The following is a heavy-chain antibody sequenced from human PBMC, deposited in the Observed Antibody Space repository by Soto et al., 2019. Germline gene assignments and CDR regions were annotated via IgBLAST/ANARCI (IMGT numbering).Heavy chain of an antibody. CDR1: GDSISTRSNY. V-gene: IGHV4-39*02. CDR2: IYYTGGT. Sequence: QRQLQESGPGLVKPSETLALTCTGSGDSISTRSNYWAGIRQPPGKGLEGIGSIYYTGGTYYNPSLKSRVTLVLDTSKNQFSLNLSSVTAADTAVYYCAREGPPIRAHNPPEYFQHWGQGTPVTVSS. CDR3: AREGPPIRAHNPPEYFQH. J-gene: IGHJ1*01.